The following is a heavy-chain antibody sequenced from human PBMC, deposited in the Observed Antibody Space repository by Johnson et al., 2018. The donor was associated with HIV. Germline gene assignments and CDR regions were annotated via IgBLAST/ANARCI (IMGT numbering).Heavy chain of an antibody. CDR1: RFTFSSYA. CDR2: ISYDGSNK. Sequence: QVQLVESGGGVVQPGRSLRLSCAASRFTFSSYAMHWVRQAPGKGLEWVAVISYDGSNKYYADSVKGRFTISSYNSKNTLYLQMNSLRAEDTAVYYCATGASSTWSLGALDIWGQGTMVTVSS. CDR3: ATGASSTWSLGALDI. D-gene: IGHD6-13*01. J-gene: IGHJ3*02. V-gene: IGHV3-30*04.